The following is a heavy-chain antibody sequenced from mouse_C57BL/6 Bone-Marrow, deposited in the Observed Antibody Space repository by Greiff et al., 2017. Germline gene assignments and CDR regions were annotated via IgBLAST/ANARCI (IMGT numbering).Heavy chain of an antibody. CDR1: GYTFTGYW. CDR2: LLPGSGST. D-gene: IGHD1-1*02. CDR3: AIYYGCSYVAWFAY. Sequence: QVQLQQSGAELMKPGASVKLSCKATGYTFTGYWIEWVKQRPGHGLEWIGELLPGSGSTNYNEKFKGKATFTADTSSNTSSMQLSSLTTEDSACYFCAIYYGCSYVAWFAYWGQGTLGTVSA. V-gene: IGHV1-9*01. J-gene: IGHJ3*01.